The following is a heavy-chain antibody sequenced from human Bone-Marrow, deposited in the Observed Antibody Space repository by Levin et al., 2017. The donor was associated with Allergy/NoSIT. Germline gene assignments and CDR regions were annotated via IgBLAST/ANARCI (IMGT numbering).Heavy chain of an antibody. J-gene: IGHJ6*02. CDR2: ISGSGGST. CDR3: AKDPLGNYYDSSGYDYYYGMDV. D-gene: IGHD3-22*01. CDR1: GFTFSSYA. V-gene: IGHV3-23*01. Sequence: GESLKISCAASGFTFSSYAMSWVRQAPGKGLEWVSAISGSGGSTYYADSVKGRFTISRDNSKNTLYLQMNSLRAEDTAVYYCAKDPLGNYYDSSGYDYYYGMDVWGQGTTVTVSS.